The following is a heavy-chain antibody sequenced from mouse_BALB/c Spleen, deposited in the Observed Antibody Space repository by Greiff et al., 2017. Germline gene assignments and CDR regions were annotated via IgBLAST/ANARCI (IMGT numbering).Heavy chain of an antibody. CDR1: GFSLTSYG. CDR2: IWAGGST. V-gene: IGHV2-9*02. J-gene: IGHJ4*01. D-gene: IGHD1-1*01. CDR3: ARDPVVAYYYAMDY. Sequence: VKLMESGPGLVAPSQSLSITCTVSGFSLTSYGVHWVRQPPGKGLEWLGVIWAGGSTNYNSALMSRLSISKDNSKSQVFLKMNSLQTDDTAMYYCARDPVVAYYYAMDYWGQGTSVTVSS.